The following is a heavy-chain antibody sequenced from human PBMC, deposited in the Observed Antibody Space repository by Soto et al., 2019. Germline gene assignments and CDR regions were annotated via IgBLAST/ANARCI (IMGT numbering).Heavy chain of an antibody. J-gene: IGHJ6*02. Sequence: GASVKVSCKASGYTFTGYYIHWVRQAPGQGLEWMGWINPNSGGTNYAQKFQGWVTMTRDTSISTAYMELSRLRSDDTAVYYCARTGGRYSSGYYFFVMDVWGPGATVTVSS. CDR1: GYTFTGYY. D-gene: IGHD5-18*01. CDR2: INPNSGGT. CDR3: ARTGGRYSSGYYFFVMDV. V-gene: IGHV1-2*04.